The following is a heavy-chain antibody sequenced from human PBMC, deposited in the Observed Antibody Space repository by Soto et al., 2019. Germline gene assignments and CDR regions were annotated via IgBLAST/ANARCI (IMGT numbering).Heavy chain of an antibody. CDR3: EKDPRLLVIVTFDY. Sequence: GGSLRLSCAASGFTFSSSVMSWVRQAPGKGLEWVSTISGSGGNTYYADSVKGRFTISRDNSKNTLYLQMNSLRAEDTAVYYCEKDPRLLVIVTFDYWGQGTRVTVSS. CDR2: ISGSGGNT. D-gene: IGHD3-22*01. CDR1: GFTFSSSV. V-gene: IGHV3-23*01. J-gene: IGHJ4*02.